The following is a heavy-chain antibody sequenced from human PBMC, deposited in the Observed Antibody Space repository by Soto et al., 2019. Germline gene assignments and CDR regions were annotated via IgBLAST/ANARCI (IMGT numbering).Heavy chain of an antibody. V-gene: IGHV3-48*03. D-gene: IGHD3-22*01. J-gene: IGHJ4*02. CDR1: GFTFSSYE. CDR3: ARGGGIVVVTHFDY. CDR2: ISSSGSTI. Sequence: EVQLVESGGGLVQPGGSLRLSCAASGFTFSSYEMNWVRQAPGKGLEWVSYISSSGSTIYYADSVKGRFTISRDNAKNSLYLQMNSLRAEDTAVYYCARGGGIVVVTHFDYWGQGTLVTVSS.